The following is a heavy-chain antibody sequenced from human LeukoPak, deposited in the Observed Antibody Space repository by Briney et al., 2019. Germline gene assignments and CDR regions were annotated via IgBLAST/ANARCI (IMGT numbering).Heavy chain of an antibody. CDR3: ARHGSYGGNDY. V-gene: IGHV1-2*02. Sequence: ASVKVSCKASGYTFTGYYMHWVRQAPGQGLEWMGWINPNSGDTNYAQKFQGRVTMTGDTSISTAYMELSRLRSDDTALYYRARHGSYGGNDYWGQGTLVTVSS. CDR1: GYTFTGYY. CDR2: INPNSGDT. J-gene: IGHJ4*02. D-gene: IGHD4-23*01.